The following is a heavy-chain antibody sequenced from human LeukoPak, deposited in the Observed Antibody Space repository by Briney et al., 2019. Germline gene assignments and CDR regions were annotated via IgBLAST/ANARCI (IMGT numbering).Heavy chain of an antibody. CDR1: GYSISIGHY. J-gene: IGHJ4*02. CDR2: IYKTGSA. V-gene: IGHV4-38-2*02. CDR3: ARDYYDILTGYYSFDY. D-gene: IGHD3-9*01. Sequence: SETLSLTCTVSGYSISIGHYWGWIRQPPGKGLEWIGSIYKTGSAFYNSSLKSRVTLSVDTSKNQFSLKLSSVTAADTAVYYCARDYYDILTGYYSFDYWGQGTRVTVSS.